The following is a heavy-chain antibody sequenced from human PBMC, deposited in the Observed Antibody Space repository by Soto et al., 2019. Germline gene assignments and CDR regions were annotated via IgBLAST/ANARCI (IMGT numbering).Heavy chain of an antibody. CDR2: ISTSGGST. Sequence: EVQLLESGGGLVQPGGSLRLSCAASGFTFSSYAMSWVRQAPGKGLEWVSTISTSGGSTYYADSVKGRFTISRENPKNTLYLQVNSLRTDDKAVYYCAKASGYFDYWGQGTLVTVSS. D-gene: IGHD6-19*01. J-gene: IGHJ4*02. CDR3: AKASGYFDY. CDR1: GFTFSSYA. V-gene: IGHV3-23*01.